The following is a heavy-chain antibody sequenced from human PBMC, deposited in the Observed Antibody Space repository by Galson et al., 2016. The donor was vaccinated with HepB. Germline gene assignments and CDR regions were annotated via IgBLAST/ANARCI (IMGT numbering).Heavy chain of an antibody. J-gene: IGHJ4*02. CDR3: AKNPLLYFGEFSSHY. V-gene: IGHV3-30*18. CDR2: ISSDGSNT. CDR1: GFTFTNYG. Sequence: SLRLSCEASGFTFTNYGMHWVRQAPGKGLEWVAAISSDGSNTYYGHPAKGRFTITRDNSKNTVFLQMNTLGAEDTAVYYCAKNPLLYFGEFSSHYWGQGTLVTVSS. D-gene: IGHD3-10*01.